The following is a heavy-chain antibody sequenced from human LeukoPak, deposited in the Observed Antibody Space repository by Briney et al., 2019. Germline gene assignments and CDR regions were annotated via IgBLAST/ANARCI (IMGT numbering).Heavy chain of an antibody. CDR3: ARDTSDYSGSYFDY. D-gene: IGHD1-26*01. CDR2: IYTSGST. Sequence: PSETLSPTCTVSGGSISSGSYYWSRIRQPAGTGLEWIGRIYTSGSTNYNPSLKSRVTISVDTSKNQFSLKLSSVTAADTAVYYCARDTSDYSGSYFDYWGQGTLVTVSS. J-gene: IGHJ4*02. V-gene: IGHV4-61*02. CDR1: GGSISSGSYY.